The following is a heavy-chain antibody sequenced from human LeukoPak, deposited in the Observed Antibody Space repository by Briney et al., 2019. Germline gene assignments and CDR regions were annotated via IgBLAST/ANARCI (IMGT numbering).Heavy chain of an antibody. V-gene: IGHV4-39*07. J-gene: IGHJ6*03. Sequence: PSETLSLTCIVSGGSISSSSYYWGWIRQPPGKGLEWIGSIYYSGSTYYNPSLKSRVTISVDTSKNQFSLKLSSVTAADTAVYYCARGVSTGYYYYYYYMDVWGKGTTATISS. D-gene: IGHD3-22*01. CDR3: ARGVSTGYYYYYYYMDV. CDR1: GGSISSSSYY. CDR2: IYYSGST.